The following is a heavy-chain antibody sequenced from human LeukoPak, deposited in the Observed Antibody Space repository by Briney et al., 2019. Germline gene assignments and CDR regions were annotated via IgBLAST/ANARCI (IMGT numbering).Heavy chain of an antibody. CDR3: AVTFIRYYDTSAPQFDY. D-gene: IGHD3-22*01. J-gene: IGHJ4*02. CDR2: MNPNSGNT. CDR1: GYTFTSYD. Sequence: GASVKVSCKASGYTFTSYDINWVRQATGQGLEWMGWMNPNSGNTGYAQKLQGRVTMTRNTSISTAYMELSSLRSEDTAVYYCAVTFIRYYDTSAPQFDYWGQGTLVTVSS. V-gene: IGHV1-8*01.